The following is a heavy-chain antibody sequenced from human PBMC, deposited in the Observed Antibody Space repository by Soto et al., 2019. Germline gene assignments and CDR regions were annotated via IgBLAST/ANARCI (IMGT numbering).Heavy chain of an antibody. D-gene: IGHD3-22*01. CDR3: ARIGLYDSDDYYYPVY. Sequence: WETLSLTCTVSGGAISTYYWSWNRQPPGKGLEWIGYIYYTGSSKYNPSLKSRVTISVDTSKNQLSLKLSSVTAADTAVYYCARIGLYDSDDYYYPVYWGQGTLVAVST. V-gene: IGHV4-59*01. CDR1: GGAISTYY. CDR2: IYYTGSS. J-gene: IGHJ4*02.